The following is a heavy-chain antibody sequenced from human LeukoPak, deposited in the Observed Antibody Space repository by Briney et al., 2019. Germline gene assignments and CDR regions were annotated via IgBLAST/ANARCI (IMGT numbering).Heavy chain of an antibody. CDR3: ANRPLDSASGWYGFDY. CDR2: ISSSGSST. CDR1: GFTFSNYA. V-gene: IGHV3-23*01. J-gene: IGHJ4*02. D-gene: IGHD6-19*01. Sequence: PGGSLRLSCAASGFTFSNYAMSWVRQAPGQGLEWVSAISSSGSSTYYADSVKGRFTISRDNSKDTLYLQMNSLRAEDTAVYYCANRPLDSASGWYGFDYWGQGTLVTVSS.